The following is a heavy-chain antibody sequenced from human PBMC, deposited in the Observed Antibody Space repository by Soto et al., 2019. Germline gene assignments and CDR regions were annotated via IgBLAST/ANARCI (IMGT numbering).Heavy chain of an antibody. J-gene: IGHJ5*02. Sequence: ASVHVYCTSSGYTFTSYGISWVRQAPGQGLEWMGLLIPYNGDRIYAQKFQGRVILTTDTATNTAYMELGSLRSDDTAVYYCVRDASSGYRGWWDPWGQGTLVTVSS. CDR2: LIPYNGDR. CDR3: VRDASSGYRGWWDP. CDR1: GYTFTSYG. V-gene: IGHV1-18*01. D-gene: IGHD5-12*01.